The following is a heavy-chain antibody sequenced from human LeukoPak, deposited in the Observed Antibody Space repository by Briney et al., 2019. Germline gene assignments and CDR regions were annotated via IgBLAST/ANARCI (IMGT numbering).Heavy chain of an antibody. CDR1: GFTFSTYA. Sequence: GRSLRLSCAASGFTFSTYAMHWVRQAPGKGLEWVAIISYDGSNNFYADSVKGRFTISRDNSKNTLHLQMNSLRAEDTAVYYCARGRGSYLLRDAEYFQHWGQGTLVTVSS. V-gene: IGHV3-30-3*01. D-gene: IGHD1-26*01. J-gene: IGHJ1*01. CDR3: ARGRGSYLLRDAEYFQH. CDR2: ISYDGSNN.